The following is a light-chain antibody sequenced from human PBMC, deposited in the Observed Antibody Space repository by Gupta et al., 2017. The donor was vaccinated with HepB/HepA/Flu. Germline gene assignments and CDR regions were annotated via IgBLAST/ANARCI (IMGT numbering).Light chain of an antibody. V-gene: IGLV2-14*03. J-gene: IGLJ1*01. CDR1: SRDVGGYDW. CDR2: DVS. CDR3: SSYTSSRTYV. Sequence: QSALTQPASVSGSPGQSLTISCPGTSRDVGGYDWVSWYQQHPGKAPKLIIYDVSDRPSGVSNRFSGSKSGNTASLTISGLQAEDEADYYCSSYTSSRTYVFGIGTTVTVL.